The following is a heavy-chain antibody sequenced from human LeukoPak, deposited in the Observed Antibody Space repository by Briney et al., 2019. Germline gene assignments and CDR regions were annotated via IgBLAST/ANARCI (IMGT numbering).Heavy chain of an antibody. J-gene: IGHJ4*02. CDR2: MNPNSGNT. D-gene: IGHD3-22*01. CDR1: GYTFTSYD. Sequence: ASVKVSCKASGYTFTSYDINWVRQATGQGLEWMGWMNPNSGNTGYAQKFQGRVTMTRNTSISTAYMELSSLRSEDTAVYYCARDRRYYDSSGYYYTDHPFDYWGQGTLVTVSS. V-gene: IGHV1-8*01. CDR3: ARDRRYYDSSGYYYTDHPFDY.